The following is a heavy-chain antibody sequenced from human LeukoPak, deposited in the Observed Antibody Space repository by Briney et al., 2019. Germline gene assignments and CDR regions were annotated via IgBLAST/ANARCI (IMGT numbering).Heavy chain of an antibody. CDR2: IIPIFGTA. J-gene: IGHJ3*02. CDR1: GGTFSSYA. Sequence: ASVKVSCKASGGTFSSYAISWVRQAPGQGLEWMGGIIPIFGTANYAQKFQGRVTITTDESTSTAYMELSSLRSEDTAVYYCARGHLEWELRGFDAFDIWGQGTMVTVPS. CDR3: ARGHLEWELRGFDAFDI. D-gene: IGHD1-26*01. V-gene: IGHV1-69*05.